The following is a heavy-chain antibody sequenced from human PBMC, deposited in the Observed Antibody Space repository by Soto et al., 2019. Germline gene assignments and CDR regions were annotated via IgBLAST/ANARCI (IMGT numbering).Heavy chain of an antibody. Sequence: QVQLVQSGAEEKKPGASVKVSCKASGYTFTSYAMHWVRQAPGQRLEWMGWINAGNDNTKYSQKFQGRVTITRDTSASTAYMELSSLRSEATAVYYCSRSIVVVTALDYWGQGTLVTVSS. J-gene: IGHJ4*02. CDR3: SRSIVVVTALDY. D-gene: IGHD2-21*02. CDR2: INAGNDNT. V-gene: IGHV1-3*05. CDR1: GYTFTSYA.